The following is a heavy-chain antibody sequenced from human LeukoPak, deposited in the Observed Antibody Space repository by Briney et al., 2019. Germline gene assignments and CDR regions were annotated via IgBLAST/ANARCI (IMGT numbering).Heavy chain of an antibody. V-gene: IGHV4-59*11. Sequence: SETLSLTCTVSDGPIRSHYWTWIRQSPVRGLEWIGDISNSGSTKYNPSLKSRVTISIDTSTSQISLGLSSVTAADTAVYYCGRDALVGYFSYYYIDVWGKGTTVTVSS. D-gene: IGHD2-15*01. CDR2: ISNSGST. CDR3: GRDALVGYFSYYYIDV. CDR1: DGPIRSHY. J-gene: IGHJ6*03.